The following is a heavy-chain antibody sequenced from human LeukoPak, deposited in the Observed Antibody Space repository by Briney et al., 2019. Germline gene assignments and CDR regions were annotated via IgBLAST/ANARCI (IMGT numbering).Heavy chain of an antibody. D-gene: IGHD3-10*01. Sequence: ASVKASCKASGYTFTGYYMHWVRQAPGQGLEWMGWINPNSGGTNYAQKFQGRVTMTRDTSISTAYMELSRLRSDDTAVYYCARIPLGREPNDYWGQGTLVTVSS. V-gene: IGHV1-2*02. CDR1: GYTFTGYY. CDR3: ARIPLGREPNDY. J-gene: IGHJ4*02. CDR2: INPNSGGT.